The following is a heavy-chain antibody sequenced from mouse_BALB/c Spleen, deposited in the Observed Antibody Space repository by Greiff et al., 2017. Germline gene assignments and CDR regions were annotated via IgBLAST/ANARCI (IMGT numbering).Heavy chain of an antibody. D-gene: IGHD2-1*01. CDR1: GFDFSRYW. CDR2: INPDSSTI. Sequence: EVKLMESGGGLVQPGGSLKLSCAASGFDFSRYWMSWVRQAPGKGLEWIGEINPDSSTINYTPSLKDKFIISRDNAKNTLYLQMSKVRSEDTALYYCARQNGNYDAMDYRGQGTSVTVSS. V-gene: IGHV4-1*02. J-gene: IGHJ4*01. CDR3: ARQNGNYDAMDY.